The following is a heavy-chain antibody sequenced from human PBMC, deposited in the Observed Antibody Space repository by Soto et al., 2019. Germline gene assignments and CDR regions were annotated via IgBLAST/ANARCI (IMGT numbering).Heavy chain of an antibody. CDR3: ARGNCSSPNCYAFSGYYGMDV. D-gene: IGHD2-2*01. Sequence: PSETLSLTCTVSGRSISSYYWSWIRQPAGKGLEWIGRIYTSGSTNYNPSLKSRVTMSLDTSKNQFSLKLTSVTAADTALYYCARGNCSSPNCYAFSGYYGMDVWGQGTTVTVSS. J-gene: IGHJ6*02. CDR2: IYTSGST. V-gene: IGHV4-4*07. CDR1: GRSISSYY.